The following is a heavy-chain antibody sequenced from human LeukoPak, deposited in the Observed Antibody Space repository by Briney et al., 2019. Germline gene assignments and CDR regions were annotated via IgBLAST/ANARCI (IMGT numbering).Heavy chain of an antibody. CDR1: GGSISSGDYY. CDR3: ARVSRVVAFDI. Sequence: TSETLSLTCTVSGGSISSGDYYWSWIRQPPGKGLEWIGYIYYSGSTYYNPSLKSRVTISVDTSKNQFSLKLSSVTAADTAVYYCARVSRVVAFDIWGQGTMVTVSS. CDR2: IYYSGST. V-gene: IGHV4-30-4*01. D-gene: IGHD2-15*01. J-gene: IGHJ3*02.